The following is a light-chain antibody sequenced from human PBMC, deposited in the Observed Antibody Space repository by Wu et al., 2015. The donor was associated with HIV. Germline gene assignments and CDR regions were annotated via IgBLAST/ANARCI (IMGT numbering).Light chain of an antibody. J-gene: IGKJ5*01. CDR2: DVS. CDR3: QQSSNWPLT. Sequence: EIVLTQSPVTLSLSPGERATLSCRASQSVTYSLAWYQQKPGQALRLLIHDVSTRAPGIPARFSGGGSGTDFTLTISSLEPEDFAVYYCQQSSNWPLTFGQGTRLEI. CDR1: QSVTYS. V-gene: IGKV3-11*01.